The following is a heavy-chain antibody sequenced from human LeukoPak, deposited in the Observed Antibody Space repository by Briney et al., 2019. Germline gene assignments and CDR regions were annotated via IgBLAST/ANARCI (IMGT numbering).Heavy chain of an antibody. Sequence: SETLSLTCTVSGGSIGSYDWSWIRQPPGKGLEWIGYIYYSGSTNYNPSLKSRVTISVDTSKNQFSLKLSSVTAADTAVYYCAREENSLDAFDIWGQGTMVTVSS. CDR3: AREENSLDAFDI. V-gene: IGHV4-59*01. CDR1: GGSIGSYD. J-gene: IGHJ3*02. CDR2: IYYSGST. D-gene: IGHD4-23*01.